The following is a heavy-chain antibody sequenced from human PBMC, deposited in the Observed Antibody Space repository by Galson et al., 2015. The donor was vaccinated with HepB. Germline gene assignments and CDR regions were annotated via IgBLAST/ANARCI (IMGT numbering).Heavy chain of an antibody. CDR2: ISSGSSYI. J-gene: IGHJ4*02. CDR1: GFTFSTYS. Sequence: SLRLSCAASGFTFSTYSMNWVRQAPGKGLEWVSSISSGSSYIYYADSVKGRFTISRDNAKNSLYLQMNSLRAEDTAVYYCARDPGTPGYCSSTSCSIDYWGQGTLVTVSS. V-gene: IGHV3-21*01. D-gene: IGHD2-2*01. CDR3: ARDPGTPGYCSSTSCSIDY.